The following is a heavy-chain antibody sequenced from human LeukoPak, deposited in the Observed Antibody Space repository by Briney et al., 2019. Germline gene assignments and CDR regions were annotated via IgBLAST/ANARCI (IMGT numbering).Heavy chain of an antibody. V-gene: IGHV3-64*01. CDR3: ARGGGIAARPADY. CDR1: GFTFSSYA. J-gene: IGHJ4*02. CDR2: ISSNGGST. D-gene: IGHD6-6*01. Sequence: GGSLRLSCAASGFTFSSYAMHWVRQAPGKGLEYVSAISSNGGSTYYANSVKGRFTISRDNSKNTLYLQMGSLRAEDMAVYDCARGGGIAARPADYWGQGTLVTVSS.